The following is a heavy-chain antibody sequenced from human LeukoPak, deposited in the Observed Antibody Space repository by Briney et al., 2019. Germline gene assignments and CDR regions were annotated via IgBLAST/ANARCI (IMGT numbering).Heavy chain of an antibody. Sequence: ASVKVSCKASGYTFSSYPMIWVRQAPGQGLEWMGWIDTNTGNPSNAQGFAGRFVFSLDTSVSTTFLYINNLKADDTAVYYCARRGGARMPYPFDYWGQGTLVTVSS. J-gene: IGHJ4*02. D-gene: IGHD3-16*01. V-gene: IGHV7-4-1*02. CDR1: GYTFSSYP. CDR2: IDTNTGNP. CDR3: ARRGGARMPYPFDY.